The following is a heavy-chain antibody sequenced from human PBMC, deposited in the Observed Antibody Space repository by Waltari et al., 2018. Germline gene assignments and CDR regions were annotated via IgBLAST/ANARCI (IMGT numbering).Heavy chain of an antibody. Sequence: QLQLQESGPGLVKPSETLSLTCTVSGGSISSNSYYWGWIRQPPGKGLEWIGSIYYSGSTYYNPSLKSRVTISVDTSKNQFSLKLSSVTAADTAVYYCARDLSGNSDFDYWGQGTLVTVSS. CDR3: ARDLSGNSDFDY. V-gene: IGHV4-39*07. CDR2: IYYSGST. CDR1: GGSISSNSYY. J-gene: IGHJ4*02. D-gene: IGHD3-3*01.